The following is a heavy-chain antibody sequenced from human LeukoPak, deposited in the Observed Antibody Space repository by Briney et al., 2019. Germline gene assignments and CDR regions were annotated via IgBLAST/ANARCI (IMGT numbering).Heavy chain of an antibody. CDR3: ARLSKGRYFDYIFDY. CDR2: LYYSGST. D-gene: IGHD3-9*01. Sequence: PSETLSLTCTVSGGSVSSTEFSWGWIRPPPGKGLQWVGNLYYSGSTSYHPSLNSRVTMSVDTSKNQFSLKMTSVTAADTAVYYCARLSKGRYFDYIFDYWGQGSLVTVSS. J-gene: IGHJ4*02. CDR1: GGSVSSTEFS. V-gene: IGHV4-39*01.